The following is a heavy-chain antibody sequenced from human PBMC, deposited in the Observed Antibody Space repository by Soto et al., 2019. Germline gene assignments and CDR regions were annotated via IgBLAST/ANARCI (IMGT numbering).Heavy chain of an antibody. CDR1: GGSVTTY. J-gene: IGHJ5*02. V-gene: IGHV4-59*02. Sequence: SSETLSLTCPVSGGSVTTYWGWIRQPPGKGLEWIGYINYSGTTKYNSPLKGRATISVDTSKTQLSLKLRSVTDADTAVYYCATSHCSDGVSCNWFDPWGQGIPVTVSS. D-gene: IGHD2-15*01. CDR2: INYSGTT. CDR3: ATSHCSDGVSCNWFDP.